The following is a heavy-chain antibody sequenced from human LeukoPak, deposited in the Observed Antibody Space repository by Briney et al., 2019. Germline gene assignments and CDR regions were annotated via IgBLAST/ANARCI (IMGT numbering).Heavy chain of an antibody. CDR3: ARARVVPAAKKDAFDI. D-gene: IGHD2-2*01. Sequence: ASVKVSCKASGGTFSSYAISWVRQAPGQGLEWMGIINPSGGSTSYAQKFQGRVTMTRDTSTSTAYMELSSLRSEDTAVYYCARARVVPAAKKDAFDIWGQGTMVTVSS. CDR1: GGTFSSYA. V-gene: IGHV1-46*01. CDR2: INPSGGST. J-gene: IGHJ3*02.